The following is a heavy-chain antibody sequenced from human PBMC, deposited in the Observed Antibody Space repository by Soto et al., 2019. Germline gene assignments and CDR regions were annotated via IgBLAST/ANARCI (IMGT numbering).Heavy chain of an antibody. Sequence: SETLSLTCTVSGGSISSSSYYWGWIRQPPGKGLEWIGSIYYSGSTYYNPSLKSRVTISVDTSKNQFSLKLSSVTAADTAAYYCARGYCSGGSCYRRAARYYYYYMDVWGKGTTVTVSS. D-gene: IGHD2-15*01. CDR2: IYYSGST. J-gene: IGHJ6*03. CDR3: ARGYCSGGSCYRRAARYYYYYMDV. V-gene: IGHV4-39*01. CDR1: GGSISSSSYY.